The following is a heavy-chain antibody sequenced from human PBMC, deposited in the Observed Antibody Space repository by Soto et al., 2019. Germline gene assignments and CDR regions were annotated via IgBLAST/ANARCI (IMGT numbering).Heavy chain of an antibody. D-gene: IGHD2-2*01. J-gene: IGHJ5*02. CDR2: IYYSGST. Sequence: SETLSLTCTVSGGSVSSGGYYWSWIRQHPGKGLEWIGYIYYSGSTYYNPSLKSRVTISVDTSKNQFSLKLSSVTAADTAVYYCARNIVVVPAAPGYFFDPWGQGTLVTVSS. V-gene: IGHV4-31*03. CDR1: GGSVSSGGYY. CDR3: ARNIVVVPAAPGYFFDP.